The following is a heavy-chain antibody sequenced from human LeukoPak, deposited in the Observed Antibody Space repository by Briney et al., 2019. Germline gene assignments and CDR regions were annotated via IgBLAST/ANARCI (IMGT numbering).Heavy chain of an antibody. Sequence: GGSLRLSCAASGFTFSSYAMSWVRQAPGKGLEWVSGISGSGGSPYYADSVKGRFNISRDNSKNTLSLQMNSLRAEDTAVYYCAKDKIIVVPSPLDSWGQGTLVTVSS. D-gene: IGHD3-22*01. CDR2: ISGSGGSP. J-gene: IGHJ4*02. CDR3: AKDKIIVVPSPLDS. V-gene: IGHV3-23*01. CDR1: GFTFSSYA.